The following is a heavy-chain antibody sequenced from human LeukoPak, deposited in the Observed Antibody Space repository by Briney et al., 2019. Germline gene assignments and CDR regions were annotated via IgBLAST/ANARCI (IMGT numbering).Heavy chain of an antibody. D-gene: IGHD3-22*01. CDR2: IYSGGST. J-gene: IGHJ4*02. V-gene: IGHV3-66*01. CDR1: GFTVSSNY. Sequence: PGGSLRLSCAASGFTVSSNYMSWVRQAPGKGLEWVSVIYSGGSTYYADSVKGRFTISRDNPKNTLYLQMNSLRAEDTAVYYCARSVSITMIVAYWGQGTLVTVSS. CDR3: ARSVSITMIVAY.